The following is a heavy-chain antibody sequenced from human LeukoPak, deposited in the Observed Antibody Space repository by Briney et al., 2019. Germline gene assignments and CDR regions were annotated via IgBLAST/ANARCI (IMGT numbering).Heavy chain of an antibody. Sequence: GAPVKVSCKASGGTFSSYAISWVRQAPGQGLEWMGWISAYNGNTNYAQKLQGRVTMTTDTSTSTAYMELRSLRSDDTAVYYCARVADSNYYFDYWGQGTLVTVSS. V-gene: IGHV1-18*01. J-gene: IGHJ4*02. CDR2: ISAYNGNT. CDR1: GGTFSSYA. D-gene: IGHD4-11*01. CDR3: ARVADSNYYFDY.